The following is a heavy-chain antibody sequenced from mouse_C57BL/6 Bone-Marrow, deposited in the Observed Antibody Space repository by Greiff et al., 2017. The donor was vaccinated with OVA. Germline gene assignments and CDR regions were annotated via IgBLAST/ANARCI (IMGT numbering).Heavy chain of an antibody. V-gene: IGHV1-64*01. J-gene: IGHJ3*01. Sequence: LQQPGAELVKPGASVKLSCKASGYTFTSYWMHWVKQRPGQGLEWIGMIHPNSGSTNYNEKFKSKATLTVDKSSSTAYMQLSSLTSEDSAVYYCEQSGPWFAYWGQGTLVTVSA. CDR2: IHPNSGST. CDR3: EQSGPWFAY. CDR1: GYTFTSYW. D-gene: IGHD1-3*01.